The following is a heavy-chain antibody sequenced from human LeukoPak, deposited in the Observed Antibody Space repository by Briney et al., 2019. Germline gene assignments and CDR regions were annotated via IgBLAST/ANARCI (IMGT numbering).Heavy chain of an antibody. D-gene: IGHD3-22*01. CDR2: IYYSGST. J-gene: IGHJ4*02. V-gene: IGHV4-61*08. CDR3: AREVLESYYDSQAFFGY. CDR1: GGSISSGGYS. Sequence: SETLSLTCAVSGGSISSGGYSWSWIRQPPGKGLEWIGYIYYSGSTNYNPSLKSRVTISVDTSKNQFSLKLSSVTAADTAVYYCAREVLESYYDSQAFFGYWGQGTLVTVSS.